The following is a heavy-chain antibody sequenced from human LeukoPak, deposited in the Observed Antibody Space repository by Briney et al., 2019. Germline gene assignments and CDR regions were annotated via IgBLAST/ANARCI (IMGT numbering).Heavy chain of an antibody. CDR2: ISGSGGST. CDR1: GFTFSSYA. CDR3: ANGGGDYKAAYYFDS. V-gene: IGHV3-23*01. J-gene: IGHJ4*02. D-gene: IGHD4-17*01. Sequence: GGSLRLSCAASGFTFSSYAMSWVRQAPGKGLEWVSTISGSGGSTYYADSVKGRFIISRDNSKNTLYLQMYSLRAEDTAVYYCANGGGDYKAAYYFDSWGQGTLVTVSS.